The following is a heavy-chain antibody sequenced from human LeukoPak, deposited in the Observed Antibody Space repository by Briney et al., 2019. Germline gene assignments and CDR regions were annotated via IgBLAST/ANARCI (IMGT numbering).Heavy chain of an antibody. Sequence: SETLSLTCTVSGGSISSSSYYWGWIRQPPGKGLEWIGSIYYSGSTYYNPSLKSRVTISVDTSKNQFSLKLSSVTAADTAVYYCARGLDYYDSSGYSRSYFFDYWGQGTLVTVSS. J-gene: IGHJ4*02. V-gene: IGHV4-39*01. CDR1: GGSISSSSYY. D-gene: IGHD3-22*01. CDR3: ARGLDYYDSSGYSRSYFFDY. CDR2: IYYSGST.